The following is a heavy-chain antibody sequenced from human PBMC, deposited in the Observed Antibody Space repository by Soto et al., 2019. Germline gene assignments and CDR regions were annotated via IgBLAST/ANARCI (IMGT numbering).Heavy chain of an antibody. J-gene: IGHJ6*02. CDR1: GDSVSSNSAA. Sequence: QSQTLSLTCAISGDSVSSNSAAWNWIRQSPSRGLEWLGRTYYRSKWYNDYAVSVKSRITINPDTSKNQFSLQLNSVTPEDTAVYYCARDIGIAAADYYYYYGMDVWGQGTTVTVSS. V-gene: IGHV6-1*01. CDR3: ARDIGIAAADYYYYYGMDV. CDR2: TYYRSKWYN. D-gene: IGHD6-13*01.